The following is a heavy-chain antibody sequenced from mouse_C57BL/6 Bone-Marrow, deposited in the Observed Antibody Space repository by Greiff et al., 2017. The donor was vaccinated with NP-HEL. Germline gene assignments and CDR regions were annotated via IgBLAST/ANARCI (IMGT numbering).Heavy chain of an antibody. Sequence: EVQVVESGGDLVKPGGSLKLSCAASGFTFSSYGMSWVRQTPDKRLEWVATISSGGSYTYYPDSVKGRFTISRDNAKNTLYLQMSSLKSEDTAMYYCARVLREAYWGQGTLVTVSA. CDR2: ISSGGSYT. CDR3: ARVLREAY. CDR1: GFTFSSYG. V-gene: IGHV5-6*01. J-gene: IGHJ3*01.